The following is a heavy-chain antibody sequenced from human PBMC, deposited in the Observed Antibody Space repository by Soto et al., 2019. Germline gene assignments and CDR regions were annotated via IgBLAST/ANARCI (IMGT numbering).Heavy chain of an antibody. D-gene: IGHD6-19*01. J-gene: IGHJ3*02. CDR3: ATLGSMAGSAFDI. CDR2: ISAYNGNT. Sequence: ASSKASCKASGYTLASYGSSRVRLDPGQGLEWMGWISAYNGNTNYAQKLQGRVTMTRDTSISTAYMELSRLRSDDTAVFYCATLGSMAGSAFDIWGQGTMVTVSS. V-gene: IGHV1-18*04. CDR1: GYTLASYG.